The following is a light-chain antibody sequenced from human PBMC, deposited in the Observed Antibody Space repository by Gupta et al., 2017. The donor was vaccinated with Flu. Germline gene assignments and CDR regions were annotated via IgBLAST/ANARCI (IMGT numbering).Light chain of an antibody. CDR3: QQYYSYPFP. V-gene: IGKV1-8*01. CDR2: AAS. CDR1: QSVRSY. J-gene: IGKJ4*01. Sequence: AIRLTQSPSSLSASTGDRVTVTCRASQSVRSYLAWYQQKPGKAPKLLIYAASTLQSGVPSAFSGSGSGTDFTLTISRLQSEDSATYYCQQYYSYPFPFGGGTKVEIK.